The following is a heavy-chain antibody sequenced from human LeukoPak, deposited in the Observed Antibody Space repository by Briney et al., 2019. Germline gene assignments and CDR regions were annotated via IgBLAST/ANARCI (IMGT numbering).Heavy chain of an antibody. CDR2: IYHSGST. CDR3: ARDAERWFDP. V-gene: IGHV4-38-2*02. CDR1: GYSISSGYY. J-gene: IGHJ5*02. Sequence: SETLSLTCTVSGYSISSGYYWGWIRQPPGQGLEWIGSIYHSGSTYYNPSLKSRVTISVDTSKNQFSLKLSSVTAADTAVYYCARDAERWFDPWGQGTLVTVSS.